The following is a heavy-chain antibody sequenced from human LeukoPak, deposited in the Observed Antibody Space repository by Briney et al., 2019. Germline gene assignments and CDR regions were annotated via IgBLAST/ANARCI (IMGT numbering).Heavy chain of an antibody. D-gene: IGHD1-1*01. V-gene: IGHV1-46*01. J-gene: IGHJ6*02. CDR2: INPSGGNT. CDR1: GYTFTSYY. CDR3: ARDERDEVMDV. Sequence: ASVKVSYKASGYTFTSYYMYWVRQAPGQGLEWMGIINPSGGNTSYAQKFQGRVTMTRDTSTSTVYMELSRLRSEDTAVYYCARDERDEVMDVWGQGTTVTVSS.